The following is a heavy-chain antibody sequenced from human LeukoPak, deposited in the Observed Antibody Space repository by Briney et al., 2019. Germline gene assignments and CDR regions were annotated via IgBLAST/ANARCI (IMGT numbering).Heavy chain of an antibody. J-gene: IGHJ4*02. Sequence: ASVKVSCKASGGTFSSYAISWVRQAPGQGLEWMGGIIPIFGTANYAQKLQGRVTMTTDTSTSTAYMELRSLRSDDTAVYYCARSRGYSSGCDYWGQGTLVTVSS. D-gene: IGHD6-19*01. CDR3: ARSRGYSSGCDY. CDR1: GGTFSSYA. CDR2: IIPIFGTA. V-gene: IGHV1-69*05.